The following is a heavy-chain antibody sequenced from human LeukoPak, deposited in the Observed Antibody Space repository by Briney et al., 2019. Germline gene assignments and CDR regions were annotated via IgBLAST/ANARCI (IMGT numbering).Heavy chain of an antibody. V-gene: IGHV3-20*04. CDR2: INWSGGSI. Sequence: GGSLRLSCGASGFTFDDYGMTWVRQAPGRGLEWVSGINWSGGSIGYADSVKGRFTISRDSAQNSVYLQMNSLRVEDTALYYCARATGRAVHVRNLYYFYYYMDVWGKGTTVTVSS. CDR1: GFTFDDYG. CDR3: ARATGRAVHVRNLYYFYYYMDV. J-gene: IGHJ6*03. D-gene: IGHD3-10*01.